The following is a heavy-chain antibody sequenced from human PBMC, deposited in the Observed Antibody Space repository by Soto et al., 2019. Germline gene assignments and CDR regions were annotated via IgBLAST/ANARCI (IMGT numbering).Heavy chain of an antibody. V-gene: IGHV1-69*13. J-gene: IGHJ4*02. CDR3: ARRRKYYYDSSGYYYLDY. D-gene: IGHD3-22*01. CDR1: GGTFSSYA. CDR2: IIPIFGTA. Sequence: SMKVSCKASGGTFSSYAISWVRQAPGQGLEWMGGIIPIFGTANYAQKFQGRVTITADESTSTAYMELTSSSSQEPALYFCARRRKYYYDSSGYYYLDYWGQGTLVTVSS.